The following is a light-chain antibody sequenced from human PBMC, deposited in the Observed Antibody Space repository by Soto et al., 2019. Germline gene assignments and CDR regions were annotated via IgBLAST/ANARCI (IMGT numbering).Light chain of an antibody. V-gene: IGLV2-23*01. Sequence: QSALTQPASVSGSPGQSITISCSGTSSNIGGYNVVSWYQQHPGKAPKVIVYEGIKRPSGVSDRFSGSTSGSTASLTISGLQAEDEAEYYCCSYANTTTVFGGGTKLTVL. CDR1: SSNIGGYNV. CDR3: CSYANTTTV. CDR2: EGI. J-gene: IGLJ3*02.